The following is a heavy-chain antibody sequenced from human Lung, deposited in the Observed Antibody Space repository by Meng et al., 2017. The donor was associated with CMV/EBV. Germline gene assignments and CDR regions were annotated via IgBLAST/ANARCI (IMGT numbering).Heavy chain of an antibody. J-gene: IGHJ5*02. D-gene: IGHD2-15*01. CDR2: MNPNSGNT. V-gene: IGHV1-8*01. CDR3: ARGYCSGGSCPVFDP. CDR1: GYTVTSYD. Sequence: AEVKKPGASVKVYCKASGYTVTSYDINWVRQATGQGLEWMGWMNPNSGNTGYAQKFQGRVTMTRNTSISTAYMELSSLRSEDTAVYYCARGYCSGGSCPVFDPWGQGTLVTVSS.